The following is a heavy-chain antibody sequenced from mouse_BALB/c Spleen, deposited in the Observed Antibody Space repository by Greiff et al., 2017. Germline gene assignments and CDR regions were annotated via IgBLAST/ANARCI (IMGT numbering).Heavy chain of an antibody. CDR2: ISSGGST. CDR3: ARIDYGSSYWYFDV. Sequence: EVKVEESGGGLVKPGGSLKLSCAASGFTFSSYAMSWVRQTPEKRLEWVASISSGGSTYYPDSVKGRFTISRDNARNILYLQMSSLRSEDTAMYYCARIDYGSSYWYFDVWGAGTTVTVSS. J-gene: IGHJ1*01. CDR1: GFTFSSYA. D-gene: IGHD1-1*01. V-gene: IGHV5-6-5*01.